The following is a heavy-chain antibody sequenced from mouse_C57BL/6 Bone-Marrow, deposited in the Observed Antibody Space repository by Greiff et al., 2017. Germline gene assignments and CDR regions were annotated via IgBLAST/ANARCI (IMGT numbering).Heavy chain of an antibody. J-gene: IGHJ2*01. CDR3: TRSLIVYGTNY. CDR2: IDPEDGET. CDR1: GFNIKDYY. V-gene: IGHV14-2*01. D-gene: IGHD1-1*01. Sequence: EVKVEESGAELVKPGASVKLSCTASGFNIKDYYIHWVKQRTEQGLEWIGRIDPEDGETKSAPKFQDKGTITADTSSNPAYLQLSSLTSEDTAVYYCTRSLIVYGTNYWGQGTTLPVSS.